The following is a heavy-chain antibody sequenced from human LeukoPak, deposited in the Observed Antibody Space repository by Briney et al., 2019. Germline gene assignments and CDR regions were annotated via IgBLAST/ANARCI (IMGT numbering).Heavy chain of an antibody. Sequence: SVKVSCKASGGTFSSYAISWVRQAPGQGLGWMGGIIPIFGTANYAQKFQGRVTITADESTSTAYMELSSLRSEDTAVYYCARDIVSSFLKGATVTHVFDYWGQGTLVTVSS. J-gene: IGHJ4*02. CDR1: GGTFSSYA. CDR2: IIPIFGTA. D-gene: IGHD4-17*01. CDR3: ARDIVSSFLKGATVTHVFDY. V-gene: IGHV1-69*13.